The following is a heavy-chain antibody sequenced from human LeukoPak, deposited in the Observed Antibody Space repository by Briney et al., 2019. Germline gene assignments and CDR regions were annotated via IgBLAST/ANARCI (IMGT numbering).Heavy chain of an antibody. V-gene: IGHV4-38-2*02. Sequence: SETLSLTCTVSGYSISGGYYWGWIRQPPGKGLEWIGSIYHSGSTYYNPSLKSRVTISVDTSKNQFSLKLSSVTAADTAVYYCARDWGDGTGTTDWFDPWGQGTLVTVSS. J-gene: IGHJ5*02. D-gene: IGHD1-7*01. CDR1: GYSISGGYY. CDR3: ARDWGDGTGTTDWFDP. CDR2: IYHSGST.